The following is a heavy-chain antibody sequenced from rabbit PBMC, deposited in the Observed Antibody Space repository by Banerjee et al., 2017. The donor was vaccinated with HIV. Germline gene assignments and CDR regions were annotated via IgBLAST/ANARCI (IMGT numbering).Heavy chain of an antibody. CDR3: ARDLTCVIGWNFGW. CDR1: GFSFSNKVV. V-gene: IGHV1S45*01. J-gene: IGHJ6*01. CDR2: INAVTGKP. Sequence: QEQLVESGGGLVKPEGSLKLSCTASGFSFSNKVVMCWVRQAPGKGLEWIACINAVTGKPVYATWAKGRFTISKASSTTVTLQLTSLTAAATATYFCARDLTCVIGWNFGWWGPGTLVTVS. D-gene: IGHD4-1*01.